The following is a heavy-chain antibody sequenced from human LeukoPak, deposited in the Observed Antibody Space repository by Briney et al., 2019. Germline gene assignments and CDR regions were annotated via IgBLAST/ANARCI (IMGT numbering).Heavy chain of an antibody. J-gene: IGHJ4*02. Sequence: GGSLRLSCAASGFTFSSYGMHWVRQAPGKGLEWVAFIRYDGSNKYYADSVKGRFTISRDNSKNTLYLQMNSLRAEDTAVYYCAKGGIRKSYYFDYWGQGTLVTVSS. CDR3: AKGGIRKSYYFDY. CDR1: GFTFSSYG. CDR2: IRYDGSNK. D-gene: IGHD3-16*01. V-gene: IGHV3-30*02.